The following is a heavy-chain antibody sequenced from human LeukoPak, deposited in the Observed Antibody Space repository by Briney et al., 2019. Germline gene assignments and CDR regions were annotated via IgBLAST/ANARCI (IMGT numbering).Heavy chain of an antibody. D-gene: IGHD3-22*01. V-gene: IGHV4-59*01. J-gene: IGHJ3*02. Sequence: SETLSLTCTVSGGSISSYYWSWIRQPPGKGLEWIGYIYYSGSTNYNPSLKSRVTISVDTSKNQFSLKLSSVTAADTAVYYCARGGIYDSSGYYLDAFDIWGQGTMVTVSS. CDR3: ARGGIYDSSGYYLDAFDI. CDR2: IYYSGST. CDR1: GGSISSYY.